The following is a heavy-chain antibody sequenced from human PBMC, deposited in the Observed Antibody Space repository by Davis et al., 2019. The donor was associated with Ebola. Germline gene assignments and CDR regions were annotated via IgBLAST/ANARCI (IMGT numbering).Heavy chain of an antibody. CDR2: IGGSGGST. J-gene: IGHJ3*02. CDR3: ARRATRYCSISNCHTAFDI. D-gene: IGHD2-2*02. CDR1: GFTFSSYA. Sequence: PGGSLRLSCAASGFTFSSYAMSWVRQAPGKGLEWVSTIGGSGGSTYYADSVKGRFTISRDNAKNTLSLQMNSLRVEDTAVYYCARRATRYCSISNCHTAFDIWGQGTMVTVSS. V-gene: IGHV3-23*01.